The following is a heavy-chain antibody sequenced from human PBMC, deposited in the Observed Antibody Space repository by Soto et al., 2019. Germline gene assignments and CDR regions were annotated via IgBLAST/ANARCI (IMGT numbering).Heavy chain of an antibody. J-gene: IGHJ6*03. CDR3: ARDGGGSIAAPKLFYYYYMDV. V-gene: IGHV3-66*01. CDR1: GFTVSSNY. D-gene: IGHD6-6*01. Sequence: GGSLRLSCAASGFTVSSNYMSWVRQAQGKGLEWVSVIYSGGSTYYADSVKGRFTISRDNSKNTLYLQMNSLRAEDTAVYYCARDGGGSIAAPKLFYYYYMDVLGKGTTVTVSS. CDR2: IYSGGST.